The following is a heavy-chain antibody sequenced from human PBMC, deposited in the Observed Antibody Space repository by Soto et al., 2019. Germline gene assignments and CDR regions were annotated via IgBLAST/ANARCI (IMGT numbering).Heavy chain of an antibody. Sequence: ASVKVSCKPSGYTFTGYYMHWVRQAPGQGLEWMGWINPNSGGTNYAQKFQGRVTMTRDTSISAAYMELSRLRSDDTAVYYCAKGDYGGNSYTYWYYGMDVWGQGTTVTVSS. J-gene: IGHJ6*02. V-gene: IGHV1-2*02. CDR1: GYTFTGYY. CDR3: AKGDYGGNSYTYWYYGMDV. CDR2: INPNSGGT. D-gene: IGHD4-17*01.